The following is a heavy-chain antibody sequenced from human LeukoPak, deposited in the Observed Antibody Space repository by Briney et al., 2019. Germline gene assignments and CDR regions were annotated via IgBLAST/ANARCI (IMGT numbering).Heavy chain of an antibody. CDR3: AKVRWDNSGWYYLDS. CDR1: GFTFSDYN. V-gene: IGHV3-30*18. CDR2: ISYGGSNE. Sequence: PGGSLRLSCAASGFTFSDYNMNWARQAPGKGREWVAVISYGGSNEFYGACVEGRFTIERDNCKNTLYLQVDRLRAEDMGIFFCAKVRWDNSGWYYLDSWGQGTLVTVSS. D-gene: IGHD6-19*01. J-gene: IGHJ4*02.